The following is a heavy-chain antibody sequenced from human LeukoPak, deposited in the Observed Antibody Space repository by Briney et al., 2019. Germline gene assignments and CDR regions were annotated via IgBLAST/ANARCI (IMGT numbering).Heavy chain of an antibody. Sequence: PGGSLRLSCAASGFTVSSTYMSWVRQAPGKGLEWVSVIYSGGSTYYEDSVKGRFTISRDNSKNTLYLQMNSLRAEDTAVYYCARDRLYSSSSEDYWGQGTLVTVPS. CDR2: IYSGGST. CDR3: ARDRLYSSSSEDY. J-gene: IGHJ4*02. V-gene: IGHV3-53*01. CDR1: GFTVSSTY. D-gene: IGHD6-6*01.